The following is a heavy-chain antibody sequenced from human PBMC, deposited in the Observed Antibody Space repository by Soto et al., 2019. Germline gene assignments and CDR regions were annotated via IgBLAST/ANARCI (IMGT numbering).Heavy chain of an antibody. V-gene: IGHV4-59*01. J-gene: IGHJ6*02. CDR2: ISDGGST. Sequence: SETLSLTCNVSGGSIYTYYLNWIRQSPWKGLECIGYISDGGSTNYNPSLNSRVTISVDTSKKQVSLKLSSVSAPDTARYFCAGYCRSSICPEDHYFDLEVWGQGTTVTVSS. CDR1: GGSIYTYY. CDR3: AGYCRSSICPEDHYFDLEV. D-gene: IGHD2-2*01.